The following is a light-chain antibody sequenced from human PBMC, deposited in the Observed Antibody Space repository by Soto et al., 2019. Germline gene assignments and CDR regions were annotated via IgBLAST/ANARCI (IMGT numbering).Light chain of an antibody. CDR2: AAS. CDR1: QSLGSW. J-gene: IGKJ1*01. Sequence: DIQMTQSPSTLSASLGDRVTITCRASQSLGSWLALYQQKPGQGPKLLIYAASTSPSGVPSRFSGSGSATEITLTISRLQADVVAYYYHQQYNSYSFGQGTKVDIK. CDR3: QQYNSYS. V-gene: IGKV1-5*01.